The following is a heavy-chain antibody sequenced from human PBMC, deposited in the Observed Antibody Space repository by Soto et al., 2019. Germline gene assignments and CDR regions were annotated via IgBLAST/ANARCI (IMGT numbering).Heavy chain of an antibody. CDR1: GYTFTSYG. CDR2: ISAYNGNT. D-gene: IGHD3-3*01. J-gene: IGHJ4*02. CDR3: ARDQYYDFWSGYLGTHDY. Sequence: ASVKVSCKASGYTFTSYGISWVRQAPGQGLEWMGWISAYNGNTNYAQKLQGRVTMTTDTSTTTAYMELRSLRSDDTAVYYCARDQYYDFWSGYLGTHDYWGQGTLVTVSS. V-gene: IGHV1-18*01.